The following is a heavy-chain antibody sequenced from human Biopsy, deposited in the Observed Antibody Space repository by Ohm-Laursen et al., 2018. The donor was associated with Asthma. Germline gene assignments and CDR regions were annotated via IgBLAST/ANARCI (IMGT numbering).Heavy chain of an antibody. D-gene: IGHD3-22*01. CDR1: GFSFDDCA. Sequence: RSLRLSCAASGFSFDDCAMHWVRQAPGKGLEWVSSISWNSGNIDYAVSVKGRFTISRDNAKNSLYLQMQSLRPEDTAFYYCAKSDDYYDSTDYLDFWGRGTLVTVSS. V-gene: IGHV3-9*01. J-gene: IGHJ4*01. CDR2: ISWNSGNI. CDR3: AKSDDYYDSTDYLDF.